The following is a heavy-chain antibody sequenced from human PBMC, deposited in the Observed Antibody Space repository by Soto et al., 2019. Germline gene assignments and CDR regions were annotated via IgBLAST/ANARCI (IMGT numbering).Heavy chain of an antibody. CDR2: IIPIFGTA. V-gene: IGHV1-69*01. Sequence: QVQLVQSGAEVKKPGSSVKVSCKASGGTFSSYAISWVRQAPGQGLEWMGGIIPIFGTANYAQKFQGRVTITADESTSTDYMELSSLRSEDTAVYYCARVRCSGGSCYYGGEFDPWGQGTLVTVSS. CDR3: ARVRCSGGSCYYGGEFDP. J-gene: IGHJ5*02. CDR1: GGTFSSYA. D-gene: IGHD2-15*01.